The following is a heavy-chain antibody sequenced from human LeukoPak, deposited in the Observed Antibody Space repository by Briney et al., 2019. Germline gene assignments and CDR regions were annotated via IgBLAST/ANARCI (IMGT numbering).Heavy chain of an antibody. J-gene: IGHJ4*02. CDR1: GGSFSGYY. CDR2: INHSGST. D-gene: IGHD3-22*01. CDR3: ARGPPTDYYDSSGFYYLFDY. V-gene: IGHV4-34*01. Sequence: SETLSLTCAVYGGSFSGYYWSWIRQPPGKGLEWIGEINHSGSTNYNPSLKSPVTISVDTSKNQFSLKLSSVTAADTAVYFCARGPPTDYYDSSGFYYLFDYWGQGTLVSDS.